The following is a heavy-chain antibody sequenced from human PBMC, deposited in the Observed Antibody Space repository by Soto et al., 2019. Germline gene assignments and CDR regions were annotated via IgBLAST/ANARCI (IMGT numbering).Heavy chain of an antibody. CDR3: AREAYYDILTGYYTGGNWFDP. V-gene: IGHV4-39*01. J-gene: IGHJ5*02. Sequence: SETLSLTCTVSGGSISSCSYYWGWIRQPPGKGLEWIGSIYYSGSTYYNPSLKSRVTISVDTSKNQFSLKLSSVTAADTAVYYCAREAYYDILTGYYTGGNWFDPWGQGTLVTVSS. CDR2: IYYSGST. CDR1: GGSISSCSYY. D-gene: IGHD3-9*01.